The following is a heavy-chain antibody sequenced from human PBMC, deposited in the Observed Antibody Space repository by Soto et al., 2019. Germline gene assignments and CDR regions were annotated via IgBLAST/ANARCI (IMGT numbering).Heavy chain of an antibody. CDR2: ISGSGGST. D-gene: IGHD3-10*01. CDR1: GFTFSSYA. V-gene: IGHV3-23*01. Sequence: EVQLLESGGGLVKPGGSLRLSCAASGFTFSSYAMSWVRQAPGKGLEWASAISGSGGSTYYADSVKGRFTISRDNSKNTLYLQMNSLRAEDTAVYYCAKSGVWFGSNWFDPWGQGTLVTVSS. J-gene: IGHJ5*02. CDR3: AKSGVWFGSNWFDP.